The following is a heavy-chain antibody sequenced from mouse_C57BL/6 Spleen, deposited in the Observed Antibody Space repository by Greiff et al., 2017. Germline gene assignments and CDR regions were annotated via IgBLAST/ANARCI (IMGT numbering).Heavy chain of an antibody. Sequence: EVKLMESGGGLVQPGGSMKLSCAASGFTFSDAWMDWVRQSPEKGLEWVAEIRNKANNHATYYAESVKGRFTISSDDSKSSVYLQMNSLRAEDTGIYYCTRGYGSSYGAYWGQGTLVTVSA. D-gene: IGHD1-1*01. J-gene: IGHJ3*01. V-gene: IGHV6-6*01. CDR3: TRGYGSSYGAY. CDR1: GFTFSDAW. CDR2: IRNKANNHAT.